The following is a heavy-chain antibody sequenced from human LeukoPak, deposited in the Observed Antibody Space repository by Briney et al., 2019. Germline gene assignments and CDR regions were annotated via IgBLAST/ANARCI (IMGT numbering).Heavy chain of an antibody. D-gene: IGHD6-19*01. CDR2: INIDGIRT. CDR1: GFTFSSYW. J-gene: IGHJ3*02. V-gene: IGHV3-74*01. CDR3: ARSSSGPDPFDM. Sequence: PGGSLRLSCAASGFTFSSYWMHWVRQVPGKGLVWVSRINIDGIRTNYADSVKGRFTISRDNAKNTLYLQMSSLRVEDTAVYYCARSSSGPDPFDMWGQGTMVTVSS.